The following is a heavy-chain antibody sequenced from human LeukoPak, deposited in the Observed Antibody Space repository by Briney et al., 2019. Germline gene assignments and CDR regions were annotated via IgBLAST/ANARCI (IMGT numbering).Heavy chain of an antibody. D-gene: IGHD2-21*02. J-gene: IGHJ4*02. V-gene: IGHV4-31*03. Sequence: SETLSLTCTVSGGSISSGSYSWNRIRQHPGKGLEWIGYIFHSGNIYYNPSLKSRVTISVDTSKNQFSLKLSSVTAADTAVYYCARKLGVVTAIPHFDYWGQGALVTVSS. CDR3: ARKLGVVTAIPHFDY. CDR1: GGSISSGSYS. CDR2: IFHSGNI.